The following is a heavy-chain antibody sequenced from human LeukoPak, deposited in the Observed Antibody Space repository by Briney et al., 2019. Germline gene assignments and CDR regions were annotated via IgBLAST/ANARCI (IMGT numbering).Heavy chain of an antibody. V-gene: IGHV3-66*01. Sequence: GESLRLSCAASGFTISSNYMSWVRQAPGKGLEWVSVIYSSGSTSYADSVKGRFTISRDNSKNTLYLQMNGLGAEDTAVYYCARSGNSPFDYWGQGTLVTVSS. CDR2: IYSSGST. CDR3: ARSGNSPFDY. CDR1: GFTISSNY. D-gene: IGHD3-10*01. J-gene: IGHJ4*02.